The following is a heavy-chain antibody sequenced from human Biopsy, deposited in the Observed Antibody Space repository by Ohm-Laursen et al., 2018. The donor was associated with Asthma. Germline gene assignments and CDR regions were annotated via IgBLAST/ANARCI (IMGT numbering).Heavy chain of an antibody. CDR3: ARGQKSAGDRWFDP. CDR2: INPNSGGT. Sequence: SSVKVSCKASGYTFIGCHIHWMRQAPGQGLEWMGRINPNSGGTNYAQKFQGRVTMTRDTSISTAYMEVSRLRSDDAAVYYCARGQKSAGDRWFDPWGQGTLVTVSS. V-gene: IGHV1-2*06. J-gene: IGHJ5*02. D-gene: IGHD6-13*01. CDR1: GYTFIGCH.